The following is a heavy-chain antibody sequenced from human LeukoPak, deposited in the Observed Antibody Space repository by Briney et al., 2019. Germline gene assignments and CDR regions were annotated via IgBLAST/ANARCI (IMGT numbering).Heavy chain of an antibody. D-gene: IGHD7-27*01. V-gene: IGHV4-34*01. Sequence: SETLSLTCAVYGGSFSGYYWSWIRQPPGKGLEWIGEINHSGGTNYNPSLKSRVTISVDTSKNQFSLKLSSVTAADTAVYYCASLTRTGDPGYWGQGTLVTVSS. CDR1: GGSFSGYY. CDR2: INHSGGT. J-gene: IGHJ4*02. CDR3: ASLTRTGDPGY.